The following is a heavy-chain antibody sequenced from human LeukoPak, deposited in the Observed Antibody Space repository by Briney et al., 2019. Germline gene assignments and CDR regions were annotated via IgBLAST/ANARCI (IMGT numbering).Heavy chain of an antibody. J-gene: IGHJ4*02. V-gene: IGHV3-21*01. CDR1: GFTFSSYS. D-gene: IGHD3-10*01. CDR2: ISSSSSYI. CDR3: AREGSYYNGLDY. Sequence: PGGSLRLSCAASGFTFSSYSMNWVRQAPGKGLEWVSSISSSSSYIYYADSVKGRFTISRDNAKNTLYLQMNSLRAEDTAVYYCAREGSYYNGLDYWGQGTLVTVSS.